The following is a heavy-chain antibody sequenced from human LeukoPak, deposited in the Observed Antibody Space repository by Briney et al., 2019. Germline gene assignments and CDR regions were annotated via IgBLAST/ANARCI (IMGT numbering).Heavy chain of an antibody. D-gene: IGHD3-3*01. CDR3: ARYRDLRFVYY. CDR1: GFTFRYYF. Sequence: GGALRLSCAASGFTFRYYFMSWIRQAPGKGLGRVSYISGSGSTIYYADFVKGRFTISRDNAENSLYLQMNSLRAEDTAVYYCARYRDLRFVYYWGQGTLVTVSS. V-gene: IGHV3-11*04. CDR2: ISGSGSTI. J-gene: IGHJ4*02.